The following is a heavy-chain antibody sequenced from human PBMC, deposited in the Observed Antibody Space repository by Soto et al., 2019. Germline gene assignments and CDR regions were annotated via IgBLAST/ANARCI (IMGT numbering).Heavy chain of an antibody. CDR2: IYYSGRT. CDR1: GGSISIDYYY. CDR3: DRGGAIADFYFDS. D-gene: IGHD1-26*01. J-gene: IGHJ4*02. Sequence: QVPLQESGPGLVKPSETLSLTCTVSGGSISIDYYYWSWIRQPPGRGLEWIGYIYYSGRTYYNPSLKSRLIISVDTSKNQFSLGLSSVTAADTAVYYCDRGGAIADFYFDSWGQGILDSVSS. V-gene: IGHV4-30-4*01.